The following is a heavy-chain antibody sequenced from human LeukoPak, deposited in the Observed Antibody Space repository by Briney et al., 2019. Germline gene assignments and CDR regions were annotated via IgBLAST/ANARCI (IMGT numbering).Heavy chain of an antibody. CDR1: GFTFSSYW. V-gene: IGHV3-74*01. CDR2: IDSDGSNT. J-gene: IGHJ4*02. CDR3: AKDKTYDILPGSNFDY. D-gene: IGHD3-9*01. Sequence: PGGSLRLSCAASGFTFSSYWMHWVRQAPGKGLVWVSRIDSDGSNTNYADSVKGRFTVSRDNAKNTLYLQMNSLRAEDTALYYCAKDKTYDILPGSNFDYWGQGTLVTVSS.